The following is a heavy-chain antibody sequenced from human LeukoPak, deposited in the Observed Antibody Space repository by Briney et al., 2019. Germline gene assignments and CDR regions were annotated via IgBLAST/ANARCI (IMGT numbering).Heavy chain of an antibody. J-gene: IGHJ6*03. CDR3: ARDGGIAAAGTLYYYYYMDV. Sequence: ASVKVSCKASGYTFTGYYMHWVRQAPGQGLEWMGWINPNSGGTNYAQKFQGRVTMTRDTSISTAYMELSRLRSDDTAVYYCARDGGIAAAGTLYYYYYMDVWGKGTTVTVSS. CDR1: GYTFTGYY. D-gene: IGHD6-13*01. V-gene: IGHV1-2*02. CDR2: INPNSGGT.